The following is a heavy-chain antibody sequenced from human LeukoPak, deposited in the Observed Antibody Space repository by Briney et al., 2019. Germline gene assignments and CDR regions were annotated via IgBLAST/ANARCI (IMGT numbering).Heavy chain of an antibody. Sequence: GGSLRLSCAASGFTFNSYSMNWVRQAPGKGLEWVSSISSSSSYIYYADSVKGRFTISGDNAKTSLYLQMNSLRAEDTAVYYCARGEGYCGTTSCYTAYWGQGTLVTVSS. J-gene: IGHJ4*02. D-gene: IGHD2-2*02. CDR1: GFTFNSYS. CDR3: ARGEGYCGTTSCYTAY. CDR2: ISSSSSYI. V-gene: IGHV3-21*06.